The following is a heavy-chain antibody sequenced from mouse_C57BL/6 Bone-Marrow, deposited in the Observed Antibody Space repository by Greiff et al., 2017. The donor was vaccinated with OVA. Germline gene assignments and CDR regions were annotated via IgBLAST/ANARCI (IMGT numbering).Heavy chain of an antibody. CDR3: ARRYDSWFAY. CDR1: GYTFTSYG. CDR2: IYPRSGNT. D-gene: IGHD2-4*01. J-gene: IGHJ3*01. V-gene: IGHV1-81*01. Sequence: QVQLQQSGAELARPGASVKLSCKASGYTFTSYGISWVKQRTGQGLEWIGEIYPRSGNTYYNEKFKGKATLTADKSSSTAYMELRSLTSEASAVYFCARRYDSWFAYWGQGTLVTVSA.